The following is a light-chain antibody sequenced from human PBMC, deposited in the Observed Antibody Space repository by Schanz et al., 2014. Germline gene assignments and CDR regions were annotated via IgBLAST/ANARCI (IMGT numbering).Light chain of an antibody. J-gene: IGLJ2*01. V-gene: IGLV2-23*02. Sequence: QSALTQPASVSGSPGQSITISCTGTSSDVGGYNSVSWYQQHPGKAPKLMIYNVSNRPSGVSNRFSGSKSGNTASLTISGLQAEDEADYYCSSYAGSSSLLFGGGTKLTVL. CDR1: SSDVGGYNS. CDR3: SSYAGSSSLL. CDR2: NVS.